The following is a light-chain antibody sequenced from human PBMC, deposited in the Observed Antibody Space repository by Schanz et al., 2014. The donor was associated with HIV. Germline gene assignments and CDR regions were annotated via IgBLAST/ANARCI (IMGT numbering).Light chain of an antibody. CDR3: QQYAVSSWT. CDR2: AAS. V-gene: IGKV1-9*01. CDR1: HGISTY. J-gene: IGKJ1*01. Sequence: DIQLTQSPPFLSASVEDRVTITCRASHGISTYLAWYQQKPGKAPKLLIYAASTLQSGVPSRFSGSGSGTEFTLTISSLQPDDFATYYCQQYAVSSWTFGLGTRVESK.